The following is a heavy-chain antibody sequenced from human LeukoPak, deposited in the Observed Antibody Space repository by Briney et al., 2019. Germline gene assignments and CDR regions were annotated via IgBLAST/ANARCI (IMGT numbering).Heavy chain of an antibody. V-gene: IGHV3-7*05. CDR1: GFTFSNFW. D-gene: IGHD5-12*01. J-gene: IGHJ4*02. CDR2: IKEDGSDK. CDR3: ARDIGYHTFDY. Sequence: GGSLRLSCAACGFTFSNFWMAWVRQAPGKGLEWVAHIKEDGSDKKYVDSVKGRFTISRDNPKNSLYLQMNSLRAEDTAVYYCARDIGYHTFDYWGQGGLVTVSS.